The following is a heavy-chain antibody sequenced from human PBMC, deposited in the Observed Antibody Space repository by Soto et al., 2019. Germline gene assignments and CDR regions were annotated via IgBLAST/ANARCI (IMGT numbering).Heavy chain of an antibody. V-gene: IGHV4-39*01. D-gene: IGHD5-12*01. Sequence: SETLSLTCTVSGGSISSSSYYWGWIRQPPGKGLEWIGSIYYSGSTYYNPSLKSRVTISVDTSKNQFSLKLSSVTAADTAVYYCARQGERWLQLVYFDYWGQGTLVTVSS. CDR1: GGSISSSSYY. CDR3: ARQGERWLQLVYFDY. CDR2: IYYSGST. J-gene: IGHJ4*02.